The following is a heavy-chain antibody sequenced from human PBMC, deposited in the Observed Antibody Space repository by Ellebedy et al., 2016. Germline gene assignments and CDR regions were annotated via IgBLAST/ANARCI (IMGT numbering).Heavy chain of an antibody. Sequence: GESLKISCAASGFTFNSYAMSWVRQAPGKGLEWVSAISGSGGSTYYADSVKGRFTISRDNSKNTLSLQMNSLRAEDTAVNYCAMCSGGSCYSGDYFDYWGQGTLVTVSS. J-gene: IGHJ4*02. CDR2: ISGSGGST. D-gene: IGHD2-15*01. CDR3: AMCSGGSCYSGDYFDY. V-gene: IGHV3-23*01. CDR1: GFTFNSYA.